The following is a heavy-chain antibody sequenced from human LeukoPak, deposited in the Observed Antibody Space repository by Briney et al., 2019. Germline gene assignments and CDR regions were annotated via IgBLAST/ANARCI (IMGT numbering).Heavy chain of an antibody. CDR1: GGSISSSSYY. CDR3: ARAVSGRFDY. J-gene: IGHJ4*02. D-gene: IGHD6-19*01. V-gene: IGHV4-39*07. CDR2: IYYSGST. Sequence: KTSETLSLTCTVSGGSISSSSYYWGWIRQPPGKGLEWIGSIYYSGSTNYNPSLNSRVTISVDTSKNQVSLRLSSVTAADTAIYYCARAVSGRFDYWGQGTQVTVSS.